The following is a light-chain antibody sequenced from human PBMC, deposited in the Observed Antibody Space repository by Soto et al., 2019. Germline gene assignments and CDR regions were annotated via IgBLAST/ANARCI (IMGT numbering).Light chain of an antibody. CDR2: DAS. CDR1: QSISSW. V-gene: IGKV1-5*01. J-gene: IGKJ1*01. Sequence: DIQMTQSPSTLSASIGGRVTIACRASQSISSWLAWYQQKPGKAPKLLIYDASSLESGVPSRFSGSGSGTEFTLTISSLQPDDFATYHCQQYNSHSWTFGQGTKVDIK. CDR3: QQYNSHSWT.